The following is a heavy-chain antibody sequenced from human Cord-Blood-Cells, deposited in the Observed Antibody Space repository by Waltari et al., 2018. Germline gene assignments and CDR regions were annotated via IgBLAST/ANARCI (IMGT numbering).Heavy chain of an antibody. CDR3: ARYSSSSDLSFDY. V-gene: IGHV1-2*04. J-gene: IGHJ4*02. CDR2: INPNSGGT. Sequence: QVQLVQSGAEVKKPGASVKVSCKASGYTFTGYYMHWVRQAPGQGLEWKGWINPNSGGTNYAQKFQGWVTRTRDTSISTAYMELSRLRSDDTAVYYCARYSSSSDLSFDYWGQGTLVTVSS. CDR1: GYTFTGYY. D-gene: IGHD6-6*01.